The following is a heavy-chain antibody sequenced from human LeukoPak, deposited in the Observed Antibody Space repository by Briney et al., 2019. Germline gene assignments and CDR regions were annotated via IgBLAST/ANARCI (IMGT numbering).Heavy chain of an antibody. D-gene: IGHD3-10*01. CDR1: GYTFTSYY. CDR3: AREPPGYAFDI. V-gene: IGHV1-46*03. J-gene: IGHJ3*02. Sequence: GASVKVSCEASGYTFTSYYMHWVRQAPGQGLEWMGIINPSGGSTSYAQKFQGRVTMTRDTSTSTVYMELSSLRSEDTAVYYCAREPPGYAFDIWGQGTMVTVSS. CDR2: INPSGGST.